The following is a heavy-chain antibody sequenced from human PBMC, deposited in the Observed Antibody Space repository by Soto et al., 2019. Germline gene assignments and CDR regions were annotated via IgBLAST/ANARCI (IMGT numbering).Heavy chain of an antibody. V-gene: IGHV4-59*01. CDR2: IYYSGST. D-gene: IGHD4-17*01. CDR3: ARVIGTTVTTDDAFDI. J-gene: IGHJ3*02. CDR1: GGSISSYY. Sequence: QVQLQESGPGLVKPSETLSLTCTVSGGSISSYYWSWIRQPPGKGLGWIGYIYYSGSTNYNPSLKSRVTISVDTSKNQFSLKLSSVTAADTAVYYCARVIGTTVTTDDAFDIWGQGTMVTVSS.